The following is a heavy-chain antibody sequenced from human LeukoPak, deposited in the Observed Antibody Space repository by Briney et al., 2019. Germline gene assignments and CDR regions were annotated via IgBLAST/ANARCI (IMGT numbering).Heavy chain of an antibody. Sequence: PSETLSLTCAVYGLSFSGYYWSWIRQPPGKGLEWIGEINHSGSTNYNPSLKSRVTISVDTSKNQFSLKLSSVTAADTAVYYCARDWNYGAFDIWGQGTMVTVSS. V-gene: IGHV4-34*01. CDR3: ARDWNYGAFDI. J-gene: IGHJ3*02. CDR2: INHSGST. CDR1: GLSFSGYY. D-gene: IGHD1-7*01.